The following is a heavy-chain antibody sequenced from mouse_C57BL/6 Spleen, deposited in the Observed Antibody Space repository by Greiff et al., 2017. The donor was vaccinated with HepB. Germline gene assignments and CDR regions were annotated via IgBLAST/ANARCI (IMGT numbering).Heavy chain of an antibody. V-gene: IGHV1-4*01. CDR2: INPSSGYT. CDR1: GYTFTSYT. D-gene: IGHD4-1*01. J-gene: IGHJ2*01. CDR3: APGTVDFDY. Sequence: VQLQQSGADLARPGASVKMSCKASGYTFTSYTMHWVKQRPGQGLEWIGYINPSSGYTKYNQKFKDKATLTADKSSSTAYMQLSSLTSEDSAVYYCAPGTVDFDYWGQGTTLTVSS.